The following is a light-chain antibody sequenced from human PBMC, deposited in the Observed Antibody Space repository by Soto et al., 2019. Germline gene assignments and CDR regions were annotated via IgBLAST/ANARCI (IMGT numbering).Light chain of an antibody. CDR3: QQYGSSPRT. CDR2: GAS. CDR1: QSVGWNY. J-gene: IGKJ1*01. Sequence: EIVLAQSPGTLSLSPGERATLSCRASQSVGWNYLAWYQQKPGQAPWLLIYGASNRAGGVPDRFSGSGSGADFTLTISRLEPEDFAVYYCQQYGSSPRTFGQETKVDIK. V-gene: IGKV3-20*01.